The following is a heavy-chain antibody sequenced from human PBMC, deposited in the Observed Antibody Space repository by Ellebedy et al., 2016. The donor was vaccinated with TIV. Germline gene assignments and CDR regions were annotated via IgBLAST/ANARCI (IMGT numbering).Heavy chain of an antibody. CDR2: ISSSSSYI. Sequence: PGGSLRLSCAASGFTFSSYSINRVRQAPGKGLEWVSGISSSSSYIYYADSVKGRFTISRDNAKNSLYLQMNSLRAEDTAVYYCARFRNYYDTYFDYWGQGTLVTVSS. D-gene: IGHD3-22*01. CDR3: ARFRNYYDTYFDY. J-gene: IGHJ4*02. CDR1: GFTFSSYS. V-gene: IGHV3-21*01.